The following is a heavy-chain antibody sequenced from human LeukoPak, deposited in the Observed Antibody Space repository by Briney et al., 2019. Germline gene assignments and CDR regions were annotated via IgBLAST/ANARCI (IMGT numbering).Heavy chain of an antibody. CDR3: ARDTYFDF. CDR2: IYNDGSRT. Sequence: PGGSLRLSCAASGFPFSSYWMHWVRQAPGKGLLWVSRIYNDGSRTTYADSVKGRFTISGDNAKNTLFLQMNSLTAEDTAVYYCARDTYFDFWGQGTLVTVSS. V-gene: IGHV3-74*01. J-gene: IGHJ4*02. CDR1: GFPFSSYW.